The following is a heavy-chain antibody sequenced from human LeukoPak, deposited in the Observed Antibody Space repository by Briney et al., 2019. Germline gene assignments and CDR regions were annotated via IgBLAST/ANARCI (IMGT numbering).Heavy chain of an antibody. J-gene: IGHJ4*02. CDR3: ARLQGYNRHLDY. V-gene: IGHV4-59*08. CDR1: GGSISSYY. CDR2: IYYSGST. Sequence: SETLSLTCTVSGGSISSYYWSWIRQPPGKGLEWIGYIYYSGSTNYNPSLKSRVTISVDTSKNQLSLKLSSVTAADTAVYYCARLQGYNRHLDYWGQGTLVTVSS. D-gene: IGHD1-14*01.